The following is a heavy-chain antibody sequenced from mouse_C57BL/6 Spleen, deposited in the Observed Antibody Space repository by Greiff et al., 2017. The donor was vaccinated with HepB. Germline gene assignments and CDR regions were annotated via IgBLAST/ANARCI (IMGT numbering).Heavy chain of an antibody. V-gene: IGHV1-39*01. D-gene: IGHD2-1*01. J-gene: IGHJ1*03. CDR3: ARAPYGNYWYFDV. CDR2: INTNYGTT. CDR1: GYSFTDYN. Sequence: EVKLMESGPELVKPGASVKISCKASGYSFTDYNMNWVKQSNGKSLEWIGVINTNYGTTSYNQKFKGKATLTVDQSSSTAYMQLNSLTSEDSAVYDCARAPYGNYWYFDVWGTGTTVTVSS.